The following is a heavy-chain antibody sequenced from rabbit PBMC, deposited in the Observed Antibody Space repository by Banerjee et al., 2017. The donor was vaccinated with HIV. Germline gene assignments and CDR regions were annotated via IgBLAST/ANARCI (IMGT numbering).Heavy chain of an antibody. V-gene: IGHV1S40*01. CDR3: ARISRMLVVIDL. CDR2: INTNSGNA. J-gene: IGHJ4*01. Sequence: QAPGKGLEWIACINTNSGNAVYASWAKGRFTIYKTSSTTVTLQMTSLTAADTATYFCARISRMLVVIDLWGPGTLVTVS. D-gene: IGHD4-2*01.